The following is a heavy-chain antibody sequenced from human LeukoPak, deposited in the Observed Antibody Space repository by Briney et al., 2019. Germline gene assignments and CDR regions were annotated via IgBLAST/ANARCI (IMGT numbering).Heavy chain of an antibody. D-gene: IGHD5-12*01. CDR2: IIPIFGTA. V-gene: IGHV1-69*13. CDR3: ARGSSSGYELGLFDY. J-gene: IGHJ4*02. Sequence: GASVKVSCKASGGTFSSYAISWVRQAPGQGLEWMGGIIPIFGTANYAQKFQGRVTITADESTSTAYMELSSLRSEDTAVYYCARGSSSGYELGLFDYWGQGTLVTVSS. CDR1: GGTFSSYA.